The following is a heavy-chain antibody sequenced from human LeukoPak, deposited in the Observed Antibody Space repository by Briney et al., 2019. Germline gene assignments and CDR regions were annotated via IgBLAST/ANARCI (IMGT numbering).Heavy chain of an antibody. CDR1: GFTFSSYS. D-gene: IGHD4-23*01. J-gene: IGHJ3*02. CDR3: ARGGYGGDLAFDI. Sequence: GGSLRLSCAASGFTFSSYSMNWVRQAPGKGLEWVSSISSSSSYIYYADSVKGRFTISRDNAKNPLYLQMNSLRAEDTAVYYCARGGYGGDLAFDIWGQGTVVTVSS. CDR2: ISSSSSYI. V-gene: IGHV3-21*01.